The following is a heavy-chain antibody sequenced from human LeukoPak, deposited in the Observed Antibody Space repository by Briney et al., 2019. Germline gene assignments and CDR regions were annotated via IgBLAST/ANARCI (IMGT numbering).Heavy chain of an antibody. D-gene: IGHD3-10*01. V-gene: IGHV4-59*01. CDR3: ASLDSGKFDY. CDR1: GGSISSYH. CDR2: VYYTGST. Sequence: SETLSLTCTVSGGSISSYHWSWVRQPPGKGLEWIGYVYYTGSTKYSPSLKSRLTISLDTSMNQFSLKLSSVAAADTAVYYCASLDSGKFDYWGQGTLVTVSS. J-gene: IGHJ4*02.